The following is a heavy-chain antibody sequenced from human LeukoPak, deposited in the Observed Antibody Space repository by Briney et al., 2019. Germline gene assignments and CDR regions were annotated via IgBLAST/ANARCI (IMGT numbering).Heavy chain of an antibody. J-gene: IGHJ6*02. CDR1: GGSFSGYY. CDR3: ASRRHCSSTSCYRPYYYYGMDV. CDR2: INHSGST. Sequence: SETLSLTCAVYGGSFSGYYWSWIRQPPGKGLEWIGEINHSGSTNYNPSLKSRVTISVDTSKDPFSLKLSSVTAADTAVYYCASRRHCSSTSCYRPYYYYGMDVWGQGTTVTVSS. D-gene: IGHD2-2*01. V-gene: IGHV4-34*01.